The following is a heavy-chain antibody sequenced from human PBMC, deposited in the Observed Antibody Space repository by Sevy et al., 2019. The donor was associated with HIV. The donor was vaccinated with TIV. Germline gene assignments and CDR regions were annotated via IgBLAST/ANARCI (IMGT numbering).Heavy chain of an antibody. D-gene: IGHD3-16*01. CDR1: SGSMSTYY. CDR3: ARGGWGHAFDY. V-gene: IGHV4-59*01. CDR2: IYYSGST. J-gene: IGHJ4*02. Sequence: SETLSLSCIVSSGSMSTYYWSWIRQPPGKGLEWIGYIYYSGSTNYNPSLKSRVTISVDTSKNQFFLKLTSVTAADTAVYYGARGGWGHAFDYWGQGTLVTVSS.